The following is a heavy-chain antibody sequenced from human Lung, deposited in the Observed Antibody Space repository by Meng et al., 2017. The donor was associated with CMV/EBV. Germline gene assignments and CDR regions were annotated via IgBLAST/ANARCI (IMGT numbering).Heavy chain of an antibody. CDR3: ARDRGSSEYYLDN. Sequence: GGSXRLXCAASGFTFEDYGMSWVRQVPGKGLEWVSSIIWNGAGTSYADSVKGRFIISRDNAKNSLYLQMNSLRAEDTALYYCARDRGSSEYYLDNCGQGXLVTGSS. J-gene: IGHJ4*02. V-gene: IGHV3-20*04. CDR2: IIWNGAGT. CDR1: GFTFEDYG. D-gene: IGHD1-26*01.